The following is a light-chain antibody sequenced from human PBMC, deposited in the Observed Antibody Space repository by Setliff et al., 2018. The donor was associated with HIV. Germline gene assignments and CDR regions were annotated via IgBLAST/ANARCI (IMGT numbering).Light chain of an antibody. CDR2: DVN. J-gene: IGLJ3*02. CDR1: SSDVGSYNY. CDR3: TSYTSSSTWV. Sequence: SVLTQPASVSGFPGQSITISCTGISSDVGSYNYVSWYQQHPGEVPKLMIYDVNNRPSGVSDRFSGSKSGNTASLTISGLQAEDEADYYCTSYTSSSTWVFGGGTKVTVL. V-gene: IGLV2-14*03.